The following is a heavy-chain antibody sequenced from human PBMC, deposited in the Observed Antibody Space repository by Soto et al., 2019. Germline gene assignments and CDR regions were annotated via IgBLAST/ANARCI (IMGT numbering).Heavy chain of an antibody. J-gene: IGHJ4*02. D-gene: IGHD3-16*01. Sequence: QVQLVQSGAEVKKPGSSVKVSCSASGVTFSSYAFTWVRQAPGQGLEWMGNIIPVFRTSTYAQGFQGRLTISADESTNSVYLELSSLRSEDTAVYFCAKDGSWDGGGGESWGQGTLVIVSS. CDR2: IIPVFRTS. CDR3: AKDGSWDGGGGES. CDR1: GVTFSSYA. V-gene: IGHV1-69*18.